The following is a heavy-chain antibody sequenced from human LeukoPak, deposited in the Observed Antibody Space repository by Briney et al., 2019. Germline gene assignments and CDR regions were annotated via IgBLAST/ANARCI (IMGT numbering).Heavy chain of an antibody. Sequence: SETLSLTCTVSGGSISSYYWSWLRQPPGKGLEWIGYIYYSGSTNYNPSLKSRVTISVDTSKNQFSLKLSSVTAADTAVYYCAREVAAAGPDYFDYWGQGTLVTVSS. CDR1: GGSISSYY. V-gene: IGHV4-59*01. CDR2: IYYSGST. D-gene: IGHD6-13*01. J-gene: IGHJ4*02. CDR3: AREVAAAGPDYFDY.